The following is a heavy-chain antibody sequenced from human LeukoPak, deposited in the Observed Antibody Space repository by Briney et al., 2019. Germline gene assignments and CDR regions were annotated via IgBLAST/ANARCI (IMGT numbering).Heavy chain of an antibody. Sequence: GGSLRLSCAASGFTFSNYAMSWVRQAPGKGLEWVSTINDRGIATYYADSVKGRFTISRDNSKNTLSLQVSSLRAEDTAIYYCAKGLKTAVGPYKGYHYYMDVWGKGTTVTVSS. J-gene: IGHJ6*03. V-gene: IGHV3-23*01. CDR3: AKGLKTAVGPYKGYHYYMDV. CDR1: GFTFSNYA. D-gene: IGHD5-18*01. CDR2: INDRGIAT.